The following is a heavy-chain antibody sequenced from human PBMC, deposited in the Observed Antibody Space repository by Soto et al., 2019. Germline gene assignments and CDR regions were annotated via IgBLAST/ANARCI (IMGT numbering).Heavy chain of an antibody. CDR3: ARAPITMVRGVIQKKMFYYGMDV. J-gene: IGHJ6*02. V-gene: IGHV1-69*04. D-gene: IGHD3-10*01. Sequence: SVTVSCKASGGTFSSYAIIWVRQAPGQGLEWMGRIIPILGIANYAQKFQGRVTITADESTSTAYMELSSLRSEDTAVYYCARAPITMVRGVIQKKMFYYGMDVWGQGTTVTVSS. CDR1: GGTFSSYA. CDR2: IIPILGIA.